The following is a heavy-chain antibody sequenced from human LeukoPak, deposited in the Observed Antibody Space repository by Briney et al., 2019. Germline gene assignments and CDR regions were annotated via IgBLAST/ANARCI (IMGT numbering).Heavy chain of an antibody. J-gene: IGHJ4*02. CDR3: ARVKGYFDWFYFDY. V-gene: IGHV1-2*02. D-gene: IGHD3-9*01. Sequence: ASVKVSCKASGYTFTGYYMHWVRQAPGQGLEWMGWINPNSGGTNYAQEFQGRVTMTRDTSISTAYMELSRLRSDDTAVYYCARVKGYFDWFYFDYWGQGTLVTVSS. CDR2: INPNSGGT. CDR1: GYTFTGYY.